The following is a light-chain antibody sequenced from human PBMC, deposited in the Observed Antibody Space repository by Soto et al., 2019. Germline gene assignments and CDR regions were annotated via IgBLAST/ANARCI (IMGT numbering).Light chain of an antibody. V-gene: IGKV3-15*01. CDR1: QSVSSN. J-gene: IGKJ4*01. Sequence: EVVMTQSPATLSVSPGERAILSCRASQSVSSNLAWYQQKPGQAPRLLIYGASTRATGVPARFGGSGSGTEFTLTISSLQSEDLAVYSCQQYNNWPLTFGGGTKVEIK. CDR2: GAS. CDR3: QQYNNWPLT.